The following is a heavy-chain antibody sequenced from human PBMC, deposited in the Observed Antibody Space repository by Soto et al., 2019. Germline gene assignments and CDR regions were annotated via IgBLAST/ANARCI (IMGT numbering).Heavy chain of an antibody. Sequence: PGGSLRLSCAASGFTFSSYSMNWVRQAPGKGLEWVSSISSSSSYIYYADSVKGRFTISRDNAKNSLYLQMNSLRAEDTAVYYCARPLGYSSGYPTPFDYWGQGTLVTVSS. D-gene: IGHD5-18*01. CDR3: ARPLGYSSGYPTPFDY. CDR2: ISSSSSYI. J-gene: IGHJ4*02. V-gene: IGHV3-21*01. CDR1: GFTFSSYS.